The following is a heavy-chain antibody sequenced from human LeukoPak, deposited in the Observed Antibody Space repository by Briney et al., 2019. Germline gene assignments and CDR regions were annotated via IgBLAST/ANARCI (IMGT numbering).Heavy chain of an antibody. D-gene: IGHD5-18*01. CDR2: INSDGSIT. J-gene: IGHJ6*02. V-gene: IGHV3-74*01. Sequence: GGSLRLSCAASGFIVSSNYMSWVRQAPGKGLVWVSHINSDGSITSYADSVKGRFTISRDNAKNTLYLQMNSLRAEDTAVYYCARDAVDTANAVWGQGTTVTVSS. CDR1: GFIVSSNY. CDR3: ARDAVDTANAV.